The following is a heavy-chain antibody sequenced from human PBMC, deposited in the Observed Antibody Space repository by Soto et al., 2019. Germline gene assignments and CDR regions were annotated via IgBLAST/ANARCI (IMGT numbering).Heavy chain of an antibody. CDR3: ARGSGMATVYFDY. D-gene: IGHD4-4*01. Sequence: PEPLSPPCSVSGGAISSSYWRWIRQPPGKGLEWIGYIYYSGSTNYNPSLKSRVTISVDTSKNQFSLKLSSVTAADTAVYYCARGSGMATVYFDYWGQGTLVTVS. CDR2: IYYSGST. V-gene: IGHV4-59*01. CDR1: GGAISSSY. J-gene: IGHJ4*02.